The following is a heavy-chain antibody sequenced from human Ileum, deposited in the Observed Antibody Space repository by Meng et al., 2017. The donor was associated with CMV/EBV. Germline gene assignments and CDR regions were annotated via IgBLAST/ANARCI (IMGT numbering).Heavy chain of an antibody. J-gene: IGHJ4*02. Sequence: GGSLRLSCAASGFNFSAYPMNWIRQGPGKGPEWIAHIRTSGTTYYADSVRGRFTIPSDNAKTSLFLQMSSLRAEDTAVYFCARDHDFGFDLWGQGTLVTVSS. CDR3: ARDHDFGFDL. V-gene: IGHV3-69-1*01. CDR2: IRTSGTT. D-gene: IGHD1-1*01. CDR1: GFNFSAYP.